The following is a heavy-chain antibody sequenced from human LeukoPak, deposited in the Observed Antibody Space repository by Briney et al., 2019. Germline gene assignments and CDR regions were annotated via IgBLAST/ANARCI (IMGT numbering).Heavy chain of an antibody. CDR3: ARGGFREFDS. Sequence: SETLSLTCAVYGGSFSGYYWSWIRQPPGKGLEWIGEINHSGSTNYNPSLKSRVTISVDTSKNQFSLKLSSVTAADTAVYYCARGGFREFDSWGQGTLVIVSS. D-gene: IGHD3-10*01. V-gene: IGHV4-34*01. J-gene: IGHJ4*02. CDR2: INHSGST. CDR1: GGSFSGYY.